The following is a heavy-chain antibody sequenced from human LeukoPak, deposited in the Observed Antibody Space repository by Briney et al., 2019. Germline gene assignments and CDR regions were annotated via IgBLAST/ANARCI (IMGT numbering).Heavy chain of an antibody. J-gene: IGHJ4*02. CDR3: AKRGVVIRVILVGFHKEAYYFDS. Sequence: GGSLRLSCAASGFSFSSYRMNWVRQAPGKGLEWVAGISDRGSRTNYADSVKGRFTISTDHPKNTLYLQMNSLRAEDTAVYFCAKRGVVIRVILVGFHKEAYYFDSWGQGALVTVSS. CDR2: ISDRGSRT. V-gene: IGHV3-23*01. CDR1: GFSFSSYR. D-gene: IGHD3-22*01.